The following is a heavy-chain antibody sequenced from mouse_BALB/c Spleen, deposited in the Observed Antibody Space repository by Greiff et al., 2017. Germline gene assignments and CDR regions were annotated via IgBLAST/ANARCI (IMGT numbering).Heavy chain of an antibody. CDR3: ARRAYYGNYGYAMDY. CDR2: IWAGGST. Sequence: VHLVESGPGLVAPSQSLSITCTVSGFSLTSYGVHWVRQPPGKGLEWLGVIWAGGSTNYNSALMSRLSISKDNSKSQVFLKMNSLQTDDTAMYYCARRAYYGNYGYAMDYWGQGTSVTVSS. CDR1: GFSLTSYG. V-gene: IGHV2-9*02. J-gene: IGHJ4*01. D-gene: IGHD2-10*01.